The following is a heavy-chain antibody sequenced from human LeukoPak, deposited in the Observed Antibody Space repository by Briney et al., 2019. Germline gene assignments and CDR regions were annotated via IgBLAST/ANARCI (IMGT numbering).Heavy chain of an antibody. V-gene: IGHV1-69*13. Sequence: GASVKVSCKASGGTFSSYSISWVRQAPGQGLEWMRGVIPIFGTTNYAQKFQDRVTITADESTSTAYMELSSLRSEDTAVYYCAKGSEPFELYDSSGFYRVPFDYWGQGTLVTVSS. D-gene: IGHD3-22*01. J-gene: IGHJ4*02. CDR2: VIPIFGTT. CDR3: AKGSEPFELYDSSGFYRVPFDY. CDR1: GGTFSSYS.